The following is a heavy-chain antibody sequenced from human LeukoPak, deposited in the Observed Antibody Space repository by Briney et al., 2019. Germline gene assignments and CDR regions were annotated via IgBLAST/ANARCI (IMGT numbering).Heavy chain of an antibody. D-gene: IGHD6-6*01. CDR3: ASPDSSSSPLFGRRAFDI. CDR1: GGAFSSYA. CDR2: IIPIFGTA. V-gene: IGHV1-69*05. J-gene: IGHJ3*02. Sequence: ASVKVSCKASGGAFSSYAISWVRQAPGRGLEWMGGIIPIFGTANYAQKFQGRVTITTDESTSTAYMELSSLRSEDTAVYYCASPDSSSSPLFGRRAFDIWGQGTMVTVSS.